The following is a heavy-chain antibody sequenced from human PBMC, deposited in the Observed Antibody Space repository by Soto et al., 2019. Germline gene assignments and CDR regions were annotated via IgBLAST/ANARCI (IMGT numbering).Heavy chain of an antibody. CDR3: AGALENPYFYYGLNG. V-gene: IGHV3-30*03. D-gene: IGHD1-1*01. CDR2: TTYDGGIK. J-gene: IGHJ6*02. CDR1: GFSFSSSG. Sequence: PGGSLRLSCAASGFSFSSSGMEWVRLAPGKGLEWVAATTYDGGIKHYVASVKGRFTISRDNSKNTLYLQMNSLRVEDTATYYCAGALENPYFYYGLNGWGQGTTVTVSS.